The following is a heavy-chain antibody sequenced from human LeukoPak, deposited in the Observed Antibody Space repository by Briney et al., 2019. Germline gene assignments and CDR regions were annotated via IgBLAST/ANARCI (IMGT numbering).Heavy chain of an antibody. V-gene: IGHV3-30*18. CDR1: GFTFSDAW. CDR2: ISYDGSNK. CDR3: AKGPRAAGTFHWFDP. D-gene: IGHD6-13*01. J-gene: IGHJ5*02. Sequence: GGSLRLSCAASGFTFSDAWMSWVRQAPGKGLEWVAVISYDGSNKYYADSVKGRFTISRDNSKNTLYLQMNSLRAEDTAVYYCAKGPRAAGTFHWFDPWGQGTLVTVSS.